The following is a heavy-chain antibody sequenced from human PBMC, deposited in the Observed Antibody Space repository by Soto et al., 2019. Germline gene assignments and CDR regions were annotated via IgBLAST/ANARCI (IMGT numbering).Heavy chain of an antibody. D-gene: IGHD2-15*01. J-gene: IGHJ6*03. V-gene: IGHV3-66*01. CDR1: GFTVSSKY. CDR2: IQSGGPT. Sequence: EVHLVESGGGLVQPGGSLRLSCAASGFTVSSKYMSWVRQAPGKGLEWVSLIQSGGPTYYADSVKGRFTISRDTSENTLHFQMASLRAGDRVVYYGARDEVFCDGGRCKGVPLDVGGKGTTVTVSS. CDR3: ARDEVFCDGGRCKGVPLDV.